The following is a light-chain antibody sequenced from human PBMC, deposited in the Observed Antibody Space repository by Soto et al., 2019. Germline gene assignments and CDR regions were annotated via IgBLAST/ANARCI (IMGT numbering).Light chain of an antibody. CDR1: QSVRTY. V-gene: IGKV3-15*01. CDR2: GAF. Sequence: EEVMTQSPATLSMSPGERATLSCRASQSVRTYLACYQQKPGQPPRLLIYGAFTRATGIPARFSGSGSGTEFALTISSRRSVDVAGYYCQQYNNSPSWTFGQGTKVEIK. CDR3: QQYNNSPSWT. J-gene: IGKJ1*01.